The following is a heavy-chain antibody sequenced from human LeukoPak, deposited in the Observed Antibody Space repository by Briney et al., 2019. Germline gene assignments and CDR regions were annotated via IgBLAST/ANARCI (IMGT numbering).Heavy chain of an antibody. CDR1: GFTFSSYE. J-gene: IGHJ4*02. CDR3: ARRGYYDTSGYLFDD. CDR2: ISSSGSSI. D-gene: IGHD3-22*01. V-gene: IGHV3-48*03. Sequence: GGSLRLSCAASGFTFSSYEMNWVRQAPGRGLEWVSYISSSGSSIYYVDSVRGRFIISRDNAKNSLFLQMNSLRAEDTAVYYCARRGYYDTSGYLFDDWGQGTLVTVSS.